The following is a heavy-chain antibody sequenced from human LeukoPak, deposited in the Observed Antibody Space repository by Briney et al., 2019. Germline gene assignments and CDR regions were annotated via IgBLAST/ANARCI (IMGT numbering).Heavy chain of an antibody. D-gene: IGHD6-13*01. CDR3: AKRNIAAAGRGIDY. CDR1: GFTFSSYA. CDR2: ISGSGGST. J-gene: IGHJ4*02. V-gene: IGHV3-23*01. Sequence: GGSLRLSCAASGFTFSSYAMSWVRQAPGKGLEWVSAISGSGGSTYYADSVKGGFTISRDNSKNTLYLQMNSLRAEDTAVYYCAKRNIAAAGRGIDYWGQGTLVSVSS.